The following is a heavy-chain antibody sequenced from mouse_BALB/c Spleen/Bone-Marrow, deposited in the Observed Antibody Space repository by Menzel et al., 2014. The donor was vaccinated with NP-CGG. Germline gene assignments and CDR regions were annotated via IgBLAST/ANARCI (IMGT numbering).Heavy chain of an antibody. CDR3: TRRLLYYAMDY. CDR2: INPSNGGT. V-gene: IGHV1S81*02. Sequence: ESGAELVKPGASVKLSCKASGYIFTSYYMYWVKQRPGQGLEWIGEINPSNGGTNFNEKFRSKATLTVDKSSGTAYMQLSSLTSEDSAVYYCTRRLLYYAMDYWGQGTSVTVSS. D-gene: IGHD2-13*01. J-gene: IGHJ4*01. CDR1: GYIFTSYY.